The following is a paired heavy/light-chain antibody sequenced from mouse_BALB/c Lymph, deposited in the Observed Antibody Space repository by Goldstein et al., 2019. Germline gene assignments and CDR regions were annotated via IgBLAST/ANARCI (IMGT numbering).Heavy chain of an antibody. CDR1: GYTFTDYN. J-gene: IGHJ3*01. CDR3: AISDWGAY. V-gene: IGHV1S29*02. D-gene: IGHD4-1*01. CDR2: IYPYNGGT. Sequence: EVQLQQSGPELVKPGASVKISCKASGYTFTDYNMHWVKQSHGKSLEWIGYIYPYNGGTGYNQKFKSKATLTVDNSSSTAYMELRSLTSEDSAVYYCAISDWGAYWGQGTLVTVSA.
Light chain of an antibody. CDR3: QQYSSYPYT. CDR1: QNVGTA. CDR2: SAS. Sequence: DIVMTQSQKFMSTSVGDRVSITCKASQNVGTAVAWYQQKPGQSPKLLIYSASNRYTGVPDRFTGSGSGTDFTLTISNMQSEDLADYFCQQYSSYPYTFGGGTKLEIK. V-gene: IGKV6-13*01. J-gene: IGKJ2*01.